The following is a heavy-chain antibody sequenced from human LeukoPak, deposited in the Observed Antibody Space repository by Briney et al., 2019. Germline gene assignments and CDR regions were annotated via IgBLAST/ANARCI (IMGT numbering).Heavy chain of an antibody. D-gene: IGHD4-17*01. V-gene: IGHV4-34*01. CDR1: GGSFSGYY. Sequence: SETLSLTCAVYGGSFSGYYWSWIRQPPGKGLEWIGSIYYSGSTYYNPSLKSRVTISVDTSKNQFSLKLSSVTAADTAVYYCARSYGDYPVDYWGQGTLVTVSS. CDR2: IYYSGST. J-gene: IGHJ4*02. CDR3: ARSYGDYPVDY.